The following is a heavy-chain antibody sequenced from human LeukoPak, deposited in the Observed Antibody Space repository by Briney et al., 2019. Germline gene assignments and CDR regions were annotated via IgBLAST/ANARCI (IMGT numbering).Heavy chain of an antibody. CDR3: AKDMVAVAGGGYFDY. V-gene: IGHV3-9*01. CDR2: ISWNSGSI. D-gene: IGHD6-19*01. Sequence: PGRSLRLSCAASGFTFDDYAMHWVRQAPGKGLEWVSGISWNSGSIGYADSVKGRFTISRDNAKNSLYLQMNSLRAEDTALYYCAKDMVAVAGGGYFDYWGQGTLVTVSS. CDR1: GFTFDDYA. J-gene: IGHJ4*02.